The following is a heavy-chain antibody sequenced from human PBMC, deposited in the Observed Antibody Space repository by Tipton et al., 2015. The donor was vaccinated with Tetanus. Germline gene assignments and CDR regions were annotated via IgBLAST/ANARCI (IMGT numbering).Heavy chain of an antibody. V-gene: IGHV4-34*01. Sequence: TLSLTCTVYGGSFSAYYWSWIRQSPGKGLEWIGSLDYSGNTYYNSSLMSRVTISVDTSKNQFSLRLNSVTAVDTAVYYCAKDPASRGWFDPWGQGTLVSVSS. J-gene: IGHJ5*02. CDR3: AKDPASRGWFDP. CDR2: LDYSGNT. CDR1: GGSFSAYY.